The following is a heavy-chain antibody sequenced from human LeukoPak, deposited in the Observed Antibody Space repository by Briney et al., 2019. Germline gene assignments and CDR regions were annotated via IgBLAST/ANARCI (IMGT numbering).Heavy chain of an antibody. Sequence: GASVKVSRQASGYSFTSYVISWVRQAPGQGLEWVGWVSAYNGNTHYAQKLQGRVTMTTDTCTSTAYMELRSMRSDDTAVYYCAREGQWGYYDSSGYYYLSYWGQGTLVTVSS. CDR3: AREGQWGYYDSSGYYYLSY. J-gene: IGHJ4*02. CDR1: GYSFTSYV. CDR2: VSAYNGNT. V-gene: IGHV1-18*01. D-gene: IGHD3-22*01.